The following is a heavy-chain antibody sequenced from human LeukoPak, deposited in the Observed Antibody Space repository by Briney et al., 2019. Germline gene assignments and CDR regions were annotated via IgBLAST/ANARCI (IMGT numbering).Heavy chain of an antibody. J-gene: IGHJ2*01. CDR1: GYSFTSYW. Sequence: GESLKTSCKGSGYSFTSYWIRWVRQMPGKGLEWMGIIYPGDSDTRYSPSFQGQVTISADKSISTAYLQWSSLKASDTAMYYCARHSGAYYYGSGSKNWYFDLWGRGTLVTVSS. CDR2: IYPGDSDT. V-gene: IGHV5-51*01. D-gene: IGHD3-10*01. CDR3: ARHSGAYYYGSGSKNWYFDL.